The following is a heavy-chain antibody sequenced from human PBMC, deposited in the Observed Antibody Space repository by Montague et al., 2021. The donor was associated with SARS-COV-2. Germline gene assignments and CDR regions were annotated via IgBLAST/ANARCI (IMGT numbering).Heavy chain of an antibody. J-gene: IGHJ5*02. D-gene: IGHD3-16*01. CDR3: ASQNSLGTYWAFDP. V-gene: IGHV3-66*04. CDR1: GFTITNKY. Sequence: SLRLSCAASGFTITNKYMIWVRQAPGKGLNWVSLIYNNGATSYADSVKDRFTVSRDNSKDTLYLQMNSLRVEDTAVYFCASQNSLGTYWAFDPWGQGTLVTVSS. CDR2: IYNNGAT.